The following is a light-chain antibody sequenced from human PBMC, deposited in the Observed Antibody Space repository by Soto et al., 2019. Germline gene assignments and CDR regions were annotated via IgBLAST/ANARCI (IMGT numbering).Light chain of an antibody. CDR1: QSVSSSY. V-gene: IGKV3D-20*02. CDR2: DAS. J-gene: IGKJ2*01. CDR3: QQSYSTPYT. Sequence: ETVITQSPATLSVSPGERATLSFRASQSVSSSYLAWYQQKPGQAPRLLIYDASNRATGIPARFSGSGSGTDFTLTISSLQPEDFATYYCQQSYSTPYTFGQGTKVDNK.